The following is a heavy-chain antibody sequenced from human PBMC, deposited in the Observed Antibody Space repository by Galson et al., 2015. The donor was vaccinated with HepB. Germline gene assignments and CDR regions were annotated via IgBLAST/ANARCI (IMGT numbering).Heavy chain of an antibody. CDR2: IKSKTDGGTT. CDR1: GFTFSNAW. D-gene: IGHD3-16*02. CDR3: TPLSSYDYVWGSNLYDRLYFDY. J-gene: IGHJ4*02. V-gene: IGHV3-15*01. Sequence: SLGLSCAASGFTFSNAWMSWVRQAPGKGLEWVGRIKSKTDGGTTDYAAPVKGRFTISRDDSKNTLYLQMNSLKTEDTAVYYCTPLSSYDYVWGSNLYDRLYFDYWGQGTLVTVSS.